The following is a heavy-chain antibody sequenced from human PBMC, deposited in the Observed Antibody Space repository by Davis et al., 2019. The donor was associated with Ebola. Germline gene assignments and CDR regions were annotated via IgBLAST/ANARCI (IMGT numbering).Heavy chain of an antibody. J-gene: IGHJ4*02. CDR3: TSTVTTGQSDY. V-gene: IGHV3-30*03. D-gene: IGHD4-17*01. CDR2: ISYDGSNK. CDR1: GFTYSSYG. Sequence: PGGSLRLSCAASGFTYSSYGMHWVRQAPGKGLEWVAVISYDGSNKYYADSVKGRFTISRDNSKNTAYLQMNSLKTEDTAVYYCTSTVTTGQSDYWGRGTLVTVSS.